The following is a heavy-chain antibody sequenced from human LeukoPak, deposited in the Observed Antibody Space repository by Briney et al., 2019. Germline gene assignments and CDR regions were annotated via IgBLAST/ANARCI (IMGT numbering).Heavy chain of an antibody. CDR3: ARGDGDYGHEMDY. Sequence: GGSLSLSCTASGYTFSAYAMHWVRQGPGKGLEWVTFISQDESNKYYVDSVKGRFTVSRDNSKNTLYLQMNSLRAEDTAMYYCARGDGDYGHEMDYWGQGTLVTVSS. D-gene: IGHD4-17*01. J-gene: IGHJ4*02. CDR2: ISQDESNK. V-gene: IGHV3-30*01. CDR1: GYTFSAYA.